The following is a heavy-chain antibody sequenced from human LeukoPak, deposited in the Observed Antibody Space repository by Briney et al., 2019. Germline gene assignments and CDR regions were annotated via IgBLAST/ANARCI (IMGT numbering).Heavy chain of an antibody. CDR3: ARDYYGSGSELDY. Sequence: ASVKVSCKASGYTFTGYYMHWVRRAPGQGLEWMGWINPNSGGTNYAQKFQGRVTMTRDTSISTAYMELSRLRSDDTAVYYCARDYYGSGSELDYWGQGTLVTVSS. J-gene: IGHJ4*02. D-gene: IGHD3-10*01. CDR2: INPNSGGT. CDR1: GYTFTGYY. V-gene: IGHV1-2*02.